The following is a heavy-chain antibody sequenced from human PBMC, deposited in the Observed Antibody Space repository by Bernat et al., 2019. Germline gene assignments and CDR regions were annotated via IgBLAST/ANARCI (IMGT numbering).Heavy chain of an antibody. Sequence: EVQLVESGGGLVQPGGSLRLSCVASGFTFRSYGMNWVRQAPGKGLEWVANIKQDGSENYYVDYVKGRSTISRDNAKNSLYLHMNSLRAEDTAVYYCAREHSYYSGLVDCWGQGTLVTVSS. V-gene: IGHV3-7*01. D-gene: IGHD3-10*01. CDR2: IKQDGSEN. J-gene: IGHJ4*02. CDR1: GFTFRSYG. CDR3: AREHSYYSGLVDC.